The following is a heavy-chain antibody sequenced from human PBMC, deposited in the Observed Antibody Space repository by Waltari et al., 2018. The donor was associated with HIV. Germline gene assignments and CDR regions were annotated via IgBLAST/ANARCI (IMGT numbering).Heavy chain of an antibody. CDR2: ISATGTNI. J-gene: IGHJ6*02. V-gene: IGHV3-48*01. CDR3: ARCETVVTPFINKYLGLDV. CDR1: GFTFSDYS. D-gene: IGHD2-15*01. Sequence: EVQLVESGGKLVQPGGSLRLSCLASGFTFSDYSMNWVRQGPGKGLEGVAYISATGTNIFYANSVKGRFTVSRDNVENSLYLDMSSLRAEDTGDYYCARCETVVTPFINKYLGLDVWGPGTTVTVSS.